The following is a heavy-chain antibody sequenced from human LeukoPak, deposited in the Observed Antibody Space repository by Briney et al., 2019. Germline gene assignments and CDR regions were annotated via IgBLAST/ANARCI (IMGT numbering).Heavy chain of an antibody. J-gene: IGHJ4*02. CDR2: IIPIFGTA. CDR3: ARARDYSTLYYFDY. CDR1: RGTFSSYA. Sequence: SVKVSCKASRGTFSSYAISWVRQAPGQGLEWMGGIIPIFGTANYAQKFQGRVTITTDESTSTAYMELSSLRSEDTAVYYCARARDYSTLYYFDYWGQGTLVTVSS. D-gene: IGHD4-11*01. V-gene: IGHV1-69*05.